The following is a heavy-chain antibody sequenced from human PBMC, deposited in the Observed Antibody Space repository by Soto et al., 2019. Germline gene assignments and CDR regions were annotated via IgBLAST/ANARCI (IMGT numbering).Heavy chain of an antibody. J-gene: IGHJ3*02. D-gene: IGHD3-10*01. CDR1: GYTFTSYD. V-gene: IGHV1-8*01. CDR2: MNPNSGNT. Sequence: GASVKVSCKTSGYTFTSYDINWVRQATGQGLEWMGWMNPNSGNTGYAQKFQGRVTMTRSTSISTAYMELSSLTSEDTAAYYCARAYYNDAFDIWGQGTMVTVSS. CDR3: ARAYYNDAFDI.